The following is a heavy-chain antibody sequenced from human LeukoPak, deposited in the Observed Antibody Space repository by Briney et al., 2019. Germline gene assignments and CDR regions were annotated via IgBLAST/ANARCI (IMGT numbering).Heavy chain of an antibody. V-gene: IGHV3-7*01. J-gene: IGHJ4*02. Sequence: GGSLRLSCAASGFTFSDHYMDWVHQAPGKGLEWVASIKEDGSEKYYVDSVKGRFTISRDNAKNSLFLQMNSMRVEDTAVYYCARKFYYDSSGHHFDYWGQGTLLTVSS. CDR2: IKEDGSEK. CDR3: ARKFYYDSSGHHFDY. CDR1: GFTFSDHY. D-gene: IGHD3-22*01.